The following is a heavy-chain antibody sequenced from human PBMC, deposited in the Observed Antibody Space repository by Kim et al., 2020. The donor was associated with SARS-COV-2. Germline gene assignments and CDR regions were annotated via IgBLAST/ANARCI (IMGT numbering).Heavy chain of an antibody. CDR3: ARQRWLQLLDYYYYGMDV. Sequence: GGSLRLSCAASGFTFSSYSMNWVRQAPGKGLEWVSSISSSSSYIYYADSVKGRFTISRDNAKNSLYLQMNSLRAEDTAVYYCARQRWLQLLDYYYYGMDVWGQGTTVTVSS. D-gene: IGHD5-12*01. V-gene: IGHV3-21*01. CDR2: ISSSSSYI. J-gene: IGHJ6*02. CDR1: GFTFSSYS.